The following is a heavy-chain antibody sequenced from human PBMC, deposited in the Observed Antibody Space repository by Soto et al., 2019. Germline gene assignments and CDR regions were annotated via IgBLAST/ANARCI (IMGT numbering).Heavy chain of an antibody. J-gene: IGHJ5*02. CDR3: ARNKAGVLTNWFDP. V-gene: IGHV3-13*01. CDR1: GFTFSSYD. CDR2: IGTAGDT. Sequence: EVQLVESGGGLVQPGGSLRLSCAASGFTFSSYDMHWDRQATGKGLEWVSAIGTAGDTYYPGSVKGRFTISRENAKNSLYLQMNSLRAEDTAVYYCARNKAGVLTNWFDPWGQGTLVTVSS. D-gene: IGHD2-8*01.